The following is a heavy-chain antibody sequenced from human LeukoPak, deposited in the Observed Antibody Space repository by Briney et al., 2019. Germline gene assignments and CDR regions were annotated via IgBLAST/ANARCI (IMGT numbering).Heavy chain of an antibody. D-gene: IGHD3-3*01. Sequence: ASVKVSCKVSGYTLTELSMHWVRQAPGKGLEWMGGFDPEDGETIYAQKFQGRVTMTEDTSTDTAYMELSSLRSEDTAVYYCAVLPPYDFWSGCTQLYYFDYWGQGTLVTVSS. CDR2: FDPEDGET. CDR1: GYTLTELS. CDR3: AVLPPYDFWSGCTQLYYFDY. V-gene: IGHV1-24*01. J-gene: IGHJ4*02.